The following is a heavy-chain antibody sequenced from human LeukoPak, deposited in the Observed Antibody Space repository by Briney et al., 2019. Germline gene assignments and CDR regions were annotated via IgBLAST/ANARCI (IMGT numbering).Heavy chain of an antibody. D-gene: IGHD3-22*01. CDR1: GGSISSYY. CDR3: ARVKVYDSSGYYPLTDAFDI. Sequence: SETLPLTCTVSGGSISSYYWSWIRQPAGKGLEWIGRIYTSGSTNYNPSLKSRVTMSVDTSKNQFSLKLSSVTAADTAVYYCARVKVYDSSGYYPLTDAFDIWGQGTMVTVSS. J-gene: IGHJ3*02. CDR2: IYTSGST. V-gene: IGHV4-4*07.